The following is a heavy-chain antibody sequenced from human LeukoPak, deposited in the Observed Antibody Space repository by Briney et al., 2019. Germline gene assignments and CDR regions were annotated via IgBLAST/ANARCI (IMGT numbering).Heavy chain of an antibody. CDR1: GYSFTSYW. V-gene: IGHV5-51*01. D-gene: IGHD3-10*01. Sequence: GESLKISCKGSGYSFTSYWIGWVRQMPGKGLEWVGIIYLGDSDTTSTPSSQGQVTTPAHKTSRSAYLQWSSLKSPHPAMYYCARLQGVCGELFFYYWGQGTLVTVS. CDR2: IYLGDSDT. J-gene: IGHJ4*02. CDR3: ARLQGVCGELFFYY.